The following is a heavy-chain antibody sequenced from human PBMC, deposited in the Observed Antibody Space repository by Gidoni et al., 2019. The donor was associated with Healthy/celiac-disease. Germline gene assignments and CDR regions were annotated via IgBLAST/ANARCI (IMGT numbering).Heavy chain of an antibody. CDR2: ISGSGGST. CDR3: AKGWESRDYYYYGMDV. CDR1: GFTFSSYA. Sequence: EVQMLESGGCLVQPGGSLSLSCAASGFTFSSYAMSWVRQAPGKWLEWVCAISGSGGSTYYADSVKGRFTISRDNSKNTLYLQMNSLRAEDTAVYYCAKGWESRDYYYYGMDVWGQGTTVTVSS. J-gene: IGHJ6*02. V-gene: IGHV3-23*01. D-gene: IGHD1-26*01.